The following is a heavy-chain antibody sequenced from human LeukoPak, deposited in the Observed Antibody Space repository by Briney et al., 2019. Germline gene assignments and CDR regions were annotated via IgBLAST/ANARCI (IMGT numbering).Heavy chain of an antibody. CDR3: AKDTSGSFDY. Sequence: GGSLRLSCAASGFTFDDYAMHWVRQAPGKGLEWVSGISWNSGSIGYADSVKGRFTISRDNAKNSLYPQMNSLRAEDTALYYCAKDTSGSFDYWGQGTLVTVSS. J-gene: IGHJ4*02. D-gene: IGHD6-6*01. V-gene: IGHV3-9*01. CDR2: ISWNSGSI. CDR1: GFTFDDYA.